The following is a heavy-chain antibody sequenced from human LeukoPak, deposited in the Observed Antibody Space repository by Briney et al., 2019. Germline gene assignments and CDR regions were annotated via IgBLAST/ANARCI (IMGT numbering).Heavy chain of an antibody. CDR2: IYYSGST. V-gene: IGHV4-39*01. CDR1: GGSISISSYY. J-gene: IGHJ5*02. D-gene: IGHD3-16*02. Sequence: PSETLSLTCTVSGGSISISSYYWGWIRQPPGKGLEWIGSIYYSGSTYYNPSLKSRVTISVDTSKNQFSLKLSSVTAADTAVYYCARPSKYYDYVWGSYRPSPDQTNNWFDPWGQGTLVTVSS. CDR3: ARPSKYYDYVWGSYRPSPDQTNNWFDP.